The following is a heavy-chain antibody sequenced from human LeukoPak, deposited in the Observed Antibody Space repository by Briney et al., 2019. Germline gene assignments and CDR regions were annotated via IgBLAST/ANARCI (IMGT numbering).Heavy chain of an antibody. CDR2: IRYDGSNK. V-gene: IGHV3-30*02. CDR1: GFTFSNYG. J-gene: IGHJ4*02. D-gene: IGHD3-3*01. Sequence: LPGGSLRLSCAASGFTFSNYGMHWVRQAPGKGLEWVAFIRYDGSNKYYADSVKGRFTISRDNSKNTLYLQMNSLRAEDTAVYYCAKFPTDLGSGRGRYFDYWGQGALVTVSS. CDR3: AKFPTDLGSGRGRYFDY.